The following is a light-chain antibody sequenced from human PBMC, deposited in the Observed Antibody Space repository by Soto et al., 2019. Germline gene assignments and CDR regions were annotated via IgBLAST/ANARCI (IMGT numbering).Light chain of an antibody. J-gene: IGLJ2*01. V-gene: IGLV1-51*01. CDR1: SSNIGANYD. CDR2: DNN. Sequence: QAVVTQPPSVSGAPGQRVTISCTGSSSNIGANYDVHWYQHRPGTAPKLLIYDNNKRPSGIPDRFSGSKSGTSGTLDITGLQTGDEADYYCATWDGSLPGEVFGGGTKLTVL. CDR3: ATWDGSLPGEV.